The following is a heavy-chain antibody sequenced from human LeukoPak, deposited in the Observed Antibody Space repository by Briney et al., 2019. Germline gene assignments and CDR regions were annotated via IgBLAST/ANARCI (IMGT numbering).Heavy chain of an antibody. D-gene: IGHD3-9*01. CDR3: ARRRQTSRLAPFDY. J-gene: IGHJ4*02. V-gene: IGHV4-34*01. CDR1: GGSFSGYY. CDR2: INHSGST. Sequence: SETLSLTCAVYGGSFSGYYWSWIRQPPGKGLEWIGEINHSGSTNYNPSLKSRVTISVDTSKNQFSLKLSSVTAADTAVYYCARRRQTSRLAPFDYWGQGTLVTVSS.